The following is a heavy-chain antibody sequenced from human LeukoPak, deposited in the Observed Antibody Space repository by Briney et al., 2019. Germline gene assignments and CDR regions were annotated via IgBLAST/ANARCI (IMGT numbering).Heavy chain of an antibody. D-gene: IGHD3-16*01. CDR3: ASHVESLGAGFPFDY. V-gene: IGHV4-39*01. CDR1: GGSISSRSYY. J-gene: IGHJ4*02. Sequence: SETLSLTCTVSGGSISSRSYYWGWIRQPPGKGLDWFGTISFHERTYYNPSLKSRVNISGDTSRNQFSLKLSSVTAADTAVYYCASHVESLGAGFPFDYWGRGTLVTVSS. CDR2: ISFHERT.